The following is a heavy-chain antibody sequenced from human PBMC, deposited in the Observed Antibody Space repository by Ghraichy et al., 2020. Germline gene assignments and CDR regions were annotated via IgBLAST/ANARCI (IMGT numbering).Heavy chain of an antibody. CDR3: ARGHWMRRNHYDFWSGTYYYYYGMDV. D-gene: IGHD3-3*01. CDR1: GGSFSGYY. V-gene: IGHV4-34*01. Sequence: SETLSLTCAVYGGSFSGYYWSWIRQPPGKGLEWIGEINHSGSTNYNPSLKSRVTISVDTSKNQFSLKLSSVTAADTAVYYCARGHWMRRNHYDFWSGTYYYYYGMDVWGQGTTVTVSS. CDR2: INHSGST. J-gene: IGHJ6*02.